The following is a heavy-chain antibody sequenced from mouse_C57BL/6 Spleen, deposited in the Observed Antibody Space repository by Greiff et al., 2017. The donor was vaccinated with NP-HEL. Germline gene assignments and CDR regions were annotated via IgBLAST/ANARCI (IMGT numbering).Heavy chain of an antibody. CDR3: ARFYYDYDGDYAMDY. D-gene: IGHD2-4*01. J-gene: IGHJ4*01. V-gene: IGHV1-20*01. CDR2: INPYNGDT. Sequence: VQLKQSGPELVKPGDSVKISCKASGYSFTGYFMNWVMQSHGKSLEWIGRINPYNGDTFYNQKFKGKATLTVDKSSSTAHMELRSLTSEDSAVYYCARFYYDYDGDYAMDYWGQGTSVTVSS. CDR1: GYSFTGYF.